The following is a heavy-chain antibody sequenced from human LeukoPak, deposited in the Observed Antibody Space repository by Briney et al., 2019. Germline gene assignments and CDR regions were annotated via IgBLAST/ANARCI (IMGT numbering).Heavy chain of an antibody. V-gene: IGHV1-69*01. CDR1: GGTFSSYA. Sequence: GSSVKVSCKASGGTFSSYAISWVRQAPGQGLEWMGGIIPIFGTANYAQKFQGRVTITADESTSTAYMELSSLRSEDTAVYYCASTRGDWNEEFDYWAREPWSPSPQ. D-gene: IGHD1-1*01. CDR2: IIPIFGTA. J-gene: IGHJ4*02. CDR3: ASTRGDWNEEFDY.